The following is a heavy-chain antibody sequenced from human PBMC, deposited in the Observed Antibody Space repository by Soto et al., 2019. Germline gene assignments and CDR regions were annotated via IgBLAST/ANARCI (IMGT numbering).Heavy chain of an antibody. V-gene: IGHV4-4*07. Sequence: SETLSLTCTVSGXSISNXXCNWIRQPAGKGLEWIGRIDTSGSTNYNPSLKSRVTMSVDTSKQEFSLKLSSVTAADTALYYCARGGQDFWSGPFDYWGRGALVTVSS. J-gene: IGHJ4*02. CDR3: ARGGQDFWSGPFDY. CDR1: GXSISNXX. D-gene: IGHD3-3*01. CDR2: IDTSGST.